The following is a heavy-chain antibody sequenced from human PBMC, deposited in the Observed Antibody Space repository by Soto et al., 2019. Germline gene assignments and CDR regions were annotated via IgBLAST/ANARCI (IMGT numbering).Heavy chain of an antibody. J-gene: IGHJ6*03. D-gene: IGHD3-10*01. CDR2: INWNSANI. CDR1: GFTFDDCA. Sequence: EVQVVESGGGLVQPGRSLRLSCAASGFTFDDCAMHWVRQAPGKGLEWGSGINWNSANIGYAESVKGRFTISRDNAKSSLYLQMNSLRAEDTALYYCSKGGSYSVYYYMDLWGKGTTVTVSS. CDR3: SKGGSYSVYYYMDL. V-gene: IGHV3-9*01.